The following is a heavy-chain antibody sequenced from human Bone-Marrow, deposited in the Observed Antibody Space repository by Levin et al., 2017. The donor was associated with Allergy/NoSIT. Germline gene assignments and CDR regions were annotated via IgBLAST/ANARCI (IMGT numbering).Heavy chain of an antibody. V-gene: IGHV3-30*04. CDR3: ARDSWRVTVRGIKALGVYDFDH. CDR1: GFTFDSHA. J-gene: IGHJ4*02. Sequence: QTGGSLRLSCTASGFTFDSHAIHWVRQAPGKGLEWLAIISYDGSHNFLADSVKGRFSISRDNSKNTVYLQMNSLRPEDTAVYYCARDSWRVTVRGIKALGVYDFDHWGQGALVTVSS. D-gene: IGHD3-10*01. CDR2: ISYDGSHN.